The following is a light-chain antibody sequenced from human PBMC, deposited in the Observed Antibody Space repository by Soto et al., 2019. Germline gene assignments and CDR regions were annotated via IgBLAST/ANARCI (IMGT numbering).Light chain of an antibody. Sequence: DIQMTQSPSTLSASVGDRVSIACRASQSISSSLAWYQQKPGKAPKLLIYDASSLESGVPSRFSGSGSGTEFTLSINSLQPQDFAVYYCQQYDNWPLTFGGGTKVDI. CDR3: QQYDNWPLT. CDR2: DAS. V-gene: IGKV1-5*01. J-gene: IGKJ4*01. CDR1: QSISSS.